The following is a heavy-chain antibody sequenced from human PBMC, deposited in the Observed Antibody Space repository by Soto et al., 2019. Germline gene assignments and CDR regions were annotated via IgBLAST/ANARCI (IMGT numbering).Heavy chain of an antibody. J-gene: IGHJ4*02. CDR3: ARAVYSGELAY. CDR2: IYSGGNT. Sequence: EVQLVESGGGLVQPGDSLTLSCAASGITVSDNYMSWVRQAPGKGLEWVSIIYSGGNTHHADPVKGRFTISRHNSKNTLYLQMNSLRPEDTAVYFCARAVYSGELAYWGQGTLVTVSS. V-gene: IGHV3-53*04. D-gene: IGHD5-12*01. CDR1: GITVSDNY.